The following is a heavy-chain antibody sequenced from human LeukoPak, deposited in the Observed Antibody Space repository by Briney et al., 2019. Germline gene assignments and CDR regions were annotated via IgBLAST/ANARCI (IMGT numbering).Heavy chain of an antibody. D-gene: IGHD2-15*01. CDR3: ARDQGRYCSGGSCYSVGY. V-gene: IGHV3-30-3*01. Sequence: GGSLRLSCAASGFTFSSYAMYWVRQAPGKGPEWVALISYDGSNKYYADSVKGRFTISRDSSKNTLYLQMNSLRAEDTAVYYCARDQGRYCSGGSCYSVGYWGQGTLVTVSS. J-gene: IGHJ4*02. CDR2: ISYDGSNK. CDR1: GFTFSSYA.